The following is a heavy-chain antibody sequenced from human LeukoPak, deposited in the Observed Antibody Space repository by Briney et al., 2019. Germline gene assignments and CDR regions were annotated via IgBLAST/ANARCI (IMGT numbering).Heavy chain of an antibody. V-gene: IGHV5-51*01. J-gene: IGHJ4*02. CDR3: ARPNED. Sequence: GESLKISCGGSGYSFTSSWIGWVRQMPGKGLEWMGIIYPDDSDTRYSPSFQGQVTISVDKSINTVYLQWTSLKASDTAMYYCARPNEDWGQGTLVTVSS. CDR2: IYPDDSDT. CDR1: GYSFTSSW. D-gene: IGHD1-1*01.